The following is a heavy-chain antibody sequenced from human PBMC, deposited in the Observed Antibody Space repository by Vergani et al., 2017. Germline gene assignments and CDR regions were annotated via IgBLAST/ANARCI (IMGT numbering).Heavy chain of an antibody. V-gene: IGHV3-21*01. CDR3: ERVNYYDSSGYSVVYYYYGMDV. CDR2: ISSSSSYI. CDR1: GFTFSSYS. Sequence: EVQLVESGGGLVKPGGSLRLSCAASGFTFSSYSMNWVRQAPGKGLEWVSSISSSSSYIYYADSVKGRFNISRDNTKNSLYLQMNSLRAEGTAVYYCERVNYYDSSGYSVVYYYYGMDVWGQGTTVTVSS. D-gene: IGHD3-22*01. J-gene: IGHJ6*02.